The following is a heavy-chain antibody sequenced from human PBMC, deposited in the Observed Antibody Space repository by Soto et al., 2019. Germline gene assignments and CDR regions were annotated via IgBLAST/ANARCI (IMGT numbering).Heavy chain of an antibody. CDR2: VNHIGIT. J-gene: IGHJ4*02. CDR1: GGSFSGYF. CDR3: ARATQFFYDSRGYSKNFDF. D-gene: IGHD3-22*01. Sequence: TLSLPCGVSGGSFSGYFWTWIRQPPGKGLEWIGEVNHIGITNYNPSLRSRLNLSIDTAKKQFSLKLTSVTAADTAVYYCARATQFFYDSRGYSKNFDFWGQGTLVTVSS. V-gene: IGHV4-34*01.